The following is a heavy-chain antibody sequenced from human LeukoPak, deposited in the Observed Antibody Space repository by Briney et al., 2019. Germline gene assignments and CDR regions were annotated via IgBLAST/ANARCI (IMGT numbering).Heavy chain of an antibody. J-gene: IGHJ3*02. CDR3: ARVEWFGELSPFDI. CDR2: ISYSGST. Sequence: PSETLSLTCTVSGGSVSSDNYYWTWIRQPPGKGLEWFGYISYSGSTNYNPSLKSRVTISVDTSKNQFSLKLSSVTAADTAVYYCARVEWFGELSPFDIWGQGTMVTVSS. CDR1: GGSVSSDNYY. D-gene: IGHD3-10*01. V-gene: IGHV4-61*01.